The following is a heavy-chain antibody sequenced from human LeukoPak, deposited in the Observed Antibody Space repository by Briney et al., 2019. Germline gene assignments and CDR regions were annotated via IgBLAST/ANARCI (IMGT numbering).Heavy chain of an antibody. CDR3: AKDSGYSGSYWRPFDY. D-gene: IGHD1-26*01. CDR2: ITGSGGST. Sequence: QPGGSLRLSCAASGFTFTTYGMSWVRQAPGKGLEWVSAITGSGGSTYYADSVKGRFTISRDNSKNQLSLKMNTLRAEDTAVYYCAKDSGYSGSYWRPFDYWGQGTLVTVSS. CDR1: GFTFTTYG. V-gene: IGHV3-23*01. J-gene: IGHJ4*02.